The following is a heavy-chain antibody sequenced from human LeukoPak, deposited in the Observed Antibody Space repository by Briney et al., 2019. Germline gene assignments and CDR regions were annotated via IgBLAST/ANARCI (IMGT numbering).Heavy chain of an antibody. CDR2: IWYDGSNK. J-gene: IGHJ6*03. D-gene: IGHD5-18*01. CDR3: AKDRGYSYGYMDV. Sequence: PGGSLRLSCAASGFTFSSFGMHWVRQAPGKGLEWVTVIWYDGSNKYYADSVKGRFTISRDNSKNTLYLQMNSLRAEDTAVYYCAKDRGYSYGYMDVWGKGTTVTVSS. V-gene: IGHV3-33*06. CDR1: GFTFSSFG.